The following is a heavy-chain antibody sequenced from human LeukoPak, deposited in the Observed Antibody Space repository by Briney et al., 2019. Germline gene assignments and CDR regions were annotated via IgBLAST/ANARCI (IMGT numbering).Heavy chain of an antibody. CDR2: INPNSGGT. V-gene: IGHV1-2*02. CDR3: ARDRGSGSYYPDY. CDR1: GYTFTGYY. D-gene: IGHD1-26*01. J-gene: IGHJ4*02. Sequence: ASVKVSCKASGYTFTGYYMHWVRQAPGQGLEWMGWINPNSGGTNYAQKLQGRVTMTTDTSTSTAYMELRSLRSDDTAVYYCARDRGSGSYYPDYWGQGTLVTVSS.